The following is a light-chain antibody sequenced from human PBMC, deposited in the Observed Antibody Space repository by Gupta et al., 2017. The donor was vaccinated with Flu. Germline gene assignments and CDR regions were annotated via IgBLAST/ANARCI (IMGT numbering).Light chain of an antibody. V-gene: IGLV3-21*03. J-gene: IGLJ2*01. CDR1: NVGSEF. CDR2: DDT. Sequence: SSVLTQPPSVSVAPGKTATITCGGANVGSEFVYWYQQKTGQAPVLVVYDDTDRPSRIPGRFSGSKSENTATLTISGVEAGDEADYFCQVWDSNTAHVVFGGGTKLTVL. CDR3: QVWDSNTAHVV.